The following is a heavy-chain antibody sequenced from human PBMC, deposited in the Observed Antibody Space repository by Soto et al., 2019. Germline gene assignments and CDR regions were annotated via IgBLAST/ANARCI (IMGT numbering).Heavy chain of an antibody. CDR2: IWFDGSQK. CDR1: RFAFSSRG. CDR3: VIFGSDWSLDQ. D-gene: IGHD6-19*01. V-gene: IGHV3-33*01. J-gene: IGHJ4*02. Sequence: ESGGGVVQPGRSLTLSCTASRFAFSSRGMHWVRQAPGKGLEWVAFIWFDGSQKHYADSVKGRFTISRDNSKNTLHLQMNNLRVEYTAMYSCVIFGSDWSLDQWGQGTLVTVSS.